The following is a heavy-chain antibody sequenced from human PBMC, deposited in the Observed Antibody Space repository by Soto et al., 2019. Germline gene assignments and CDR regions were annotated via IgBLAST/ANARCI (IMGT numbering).Heavy chain of an antibody. J-gene: IGHJ4*02. Sequence: PSETLSLTCTVSGGSISSGGYYWSWIRQHPGKGLEWIGYIYYSGSTYYNPSLKSRVTISVDTSKNQFSLKLSSVTAADTAVYYCARVPVRDPYFDYWGQGTLVTVSS. CDR3: ARVPVRDPYFDY. CDR2: IYYSGST. CDR1: GGSISSGGYY. V-gene: IGHV4-31*03. D-gene: IGHD2-2*01.